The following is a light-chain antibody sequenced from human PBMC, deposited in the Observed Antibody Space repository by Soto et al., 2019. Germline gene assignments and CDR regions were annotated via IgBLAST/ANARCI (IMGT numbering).Light chain of an antibody. CDR3: QQYGSSPVA. V-gene: IGKV3-20*01. CDR2: GAS. Sequence: EIVLTQSPGTLSLSSGERATLSCRASQSVVGSYLAWYQHKPGQAPRLLIYGASTRATGIPDRFSGSGSGTDFTLTISRLEPEDVAVYYCQQYGSSPVAFGQGTKVEIK. CDR1: QSVVGSY. J-gene: IGKJ1*01.